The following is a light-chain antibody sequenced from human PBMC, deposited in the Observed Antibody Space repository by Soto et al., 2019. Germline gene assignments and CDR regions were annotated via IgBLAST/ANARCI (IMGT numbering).Light chain of an antibody. V-gene: IGLV2-14*01. Sequence: QSVLTQPASVSGSPGQSITISCTGTSSDVGGYNYVSWYQQHPGKAPKLMIYDVSNRPSGVSNRFSGAQSGNTASLTLSGLQAEDEADYYCSSYTSSSTLGVFGGGTKLTVL. CDR1: SSDVGGYNY. CDR2: DVS. CDR3: SSYTSSSTLGV. J-gene: IGLJ2*01.